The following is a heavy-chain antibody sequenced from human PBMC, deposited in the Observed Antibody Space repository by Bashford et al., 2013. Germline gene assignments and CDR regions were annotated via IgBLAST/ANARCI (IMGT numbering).Heavy chain of an antibody. Sequence: VASVKVSCKASGYTFTGYYMHWVRQAPGQGLEWMGWINPNSGGTNYAQKFQGRVTMTRDTSISTAYMELSRLRSDDTAVYYCARDLGRWGQQLWDDYWGQGTLVTVSS. D-gene: IGHD5-18*01. V-gene: IGHV1-2*02. CDR1: GYTFTGYY. CDR3: ARDLGRWGQQLWDDY. J-gene: IGHJ4*02. CDR2: INPNSGGT.